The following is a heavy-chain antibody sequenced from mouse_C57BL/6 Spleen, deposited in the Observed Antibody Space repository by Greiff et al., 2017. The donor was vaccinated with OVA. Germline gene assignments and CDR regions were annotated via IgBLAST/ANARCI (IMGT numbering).Heavy chain of an antibody. D-gene: IGHD2-4*01. J-gene: IGHJ2*01. Sequence: VQLQQSGAELARPGASVKLSCKASGYTFTSYGISWVKQRTGQGLEWIGEIYPRSGNTYYNEKFKGKATLTADKSSSTAYMELRSLTSEDSAVYFCARGDDDYDGIDYWGQGTTLTVSS. CDR2: IYPRSGNT. CDR3: ARGDDDYDGIDY. CDR1: GYTFTSYG. V-gene: IGHV1-81*01.